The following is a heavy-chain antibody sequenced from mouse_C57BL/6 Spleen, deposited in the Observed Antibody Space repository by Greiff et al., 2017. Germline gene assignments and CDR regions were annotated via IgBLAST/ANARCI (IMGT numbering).Heavy chain of an antibody. Sequence: EVKLMESGPELVKPGASVKISCKASGYSFTGYYLNWVKQSPEKSLEWIGEINPSTGGTTYNQKFKAKATLTVDKSSSTAYMQLKSLTSEDSAVYYCAKEGDGTPFAYWGKGTLVTVSA. CDR3: AKEGDGTPFAY. D-gene: IGHD1-1*01. V-gene: IGHV1-42*01. J-gene: IGHJ3*01. CDR2: INPSTGGT. CDR1: GYSFTGYY.